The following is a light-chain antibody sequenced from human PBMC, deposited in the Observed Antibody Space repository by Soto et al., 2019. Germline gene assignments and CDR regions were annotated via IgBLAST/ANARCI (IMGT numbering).Light chain of an antibody. CDR1: QSVSSSY. J-gene: IGKJ1*01. Sequence: EIVLTQSPGTLSLSPGERATLSCRASQSVSSSYLAWHQQKPGQAPRLLIYDASNRATGIPARFSGSGSGTDFTLTISSLEPEDFAVYYCQQRSNWPTFGQGTKVDIK. CDR2: DAS. CDR3: QQRSNWPT. V-gene: IGKV3D-20*02.